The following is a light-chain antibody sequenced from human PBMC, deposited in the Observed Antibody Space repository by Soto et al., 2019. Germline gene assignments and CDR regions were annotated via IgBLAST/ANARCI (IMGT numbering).Light chain of an antibody. CDR2: EVS. Sequence: QSVLTQPAAVSGSPGQSITISCTGTSSDVGGYNYVSWYQQHPGKAPKLMIYEVSNRPSGVSNRFSGSKPGNTASLTISGLQAEDEADYYCSSYTGSSTPYVFGTGTKVTVL. CDR3: SSYTGSSTPYV. V-gene: IGLV2-14*01. J-gene: IGLJ1*01. CDR1: SSDVGGYNY.